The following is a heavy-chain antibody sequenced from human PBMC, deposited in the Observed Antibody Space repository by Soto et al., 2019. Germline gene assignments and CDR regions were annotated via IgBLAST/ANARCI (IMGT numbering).Heavy chain of an antibody. CDR3: SKGGYCSGGSCYTMGY. Sequence: QPGGSLRLSCAASGFTFSSYAMSWVRQAPGKGLEWVSAISGSGGSTYYADSVKGRFTISRDNSKNTLYLQMNSLRAEDTAVYYCSKGGYCSGGSCYTMGYWGQGTLVTVSS. J-gene: IGHJ4*02. D-gene: IGHD2-15*01. V-gene: IGHV3-23*01. CDR2: ISGSGGST. CDR1: GFTFSSYA.